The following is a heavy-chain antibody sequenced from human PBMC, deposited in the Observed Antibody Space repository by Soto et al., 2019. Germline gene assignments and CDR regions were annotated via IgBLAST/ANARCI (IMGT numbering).Heavy chain of an antibody. V-gene: IGHV3-23*01. J-gene: IGHJ4*02. CDR2: IVASGSRT. D-gene: IGHD3-9*01. Sequence: GGSLRLSCEGSGFTFSSYAMSWVRQAPGKGLEWVSGIVASGSRTYYADSVKGRFTISRDNSRNTVFLQMNRTRAEDTALYFCAKSQTPLSRFDDWGQGILVTVSS. CDR1: GFTFSSYA. CDR3: AKSQTPLSRFDD.